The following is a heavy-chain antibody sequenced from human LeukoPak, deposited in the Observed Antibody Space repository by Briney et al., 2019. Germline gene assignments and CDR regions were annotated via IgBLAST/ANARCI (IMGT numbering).Heavy chain of an antibody. CDR1: GGSISSSSYY. CDR3: ARDQRIRDFRSGYNNWFGP. CDR2: IYYSGST. J-gene: IGHJ5*02. V-gene: IGHV4-39*07. D-gene: IGHD3-3*01. Sequence: PSETLSLTCTVSGGSISSSSYYWGWIRQPPGKGLEWIGSIYYSGSTYYNPSLKSRVIISIDTSKNEFSLKLSSVTAADTAVYYCARDQRIRDFRSGYNNWFGPWGQGTLVTVSS.